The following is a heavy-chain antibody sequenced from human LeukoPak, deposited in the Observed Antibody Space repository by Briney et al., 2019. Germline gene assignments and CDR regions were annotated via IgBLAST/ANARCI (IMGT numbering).Heavy chain of an antibody. CDR3: ARVSYSNGWYDY. CDR2: INTDGSST. D-gene: IGHD6-19*01. Sequence: PGGSLRLSCAASGFTFSNYWMHWVRQAPGKGLVWVSHINTDGSSTTYADSVKGRFTISRDNAKNTLYLQLNSLRAEDTAVYFCARVSYSNGWYDYWGQGTLVTVSS. V-gene: IGHV3-74*01. CDR1: GFTFSNYW. J-gene: IGHJ4*02.